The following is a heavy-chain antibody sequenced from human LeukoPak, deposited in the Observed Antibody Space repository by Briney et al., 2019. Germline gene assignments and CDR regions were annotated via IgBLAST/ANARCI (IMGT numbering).Heavy chain of an antibody. Sequence: GGSLRLSCAASGFTFSSYAMHWVRQAPGKGLEGVAVISYDGSNKYYADSVKGRFTISRDNSKNTLYLQMNSLRAEDTAVYYCARGPRRGVKNFDYWGQGTLVTVSS. V-gene: IGHV3-30-3*01. J-gene: IGHJ4*02. CDR1: GFTFSSYA. CDR2: ISYDGSNK. D-gene: IGHD3-10*01. CDR3: ARGPRRGVKNFDY.